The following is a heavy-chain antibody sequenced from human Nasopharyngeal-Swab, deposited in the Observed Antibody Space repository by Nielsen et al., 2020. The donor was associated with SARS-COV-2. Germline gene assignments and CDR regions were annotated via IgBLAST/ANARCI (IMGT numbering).Heavy chain of an antibody. D-gene: IGHD2-2*01. CDR2: INPSGGST. CDR1: GYTFTSYY. V-gene: IGHV1-46*01. Sequence: ASVKVSCKASGYTFTSYYMHWVRQAPGQGLEWMGIINPSGGSTSYAQKFQVRVTMTRDTSTSTVYMELSSLRSEDTDVYYCAGGSSNRYYFDYWGQGTLVTVSS. J-gene: IGHJ4*02. CDR3: AGGSSNRYYFDY.